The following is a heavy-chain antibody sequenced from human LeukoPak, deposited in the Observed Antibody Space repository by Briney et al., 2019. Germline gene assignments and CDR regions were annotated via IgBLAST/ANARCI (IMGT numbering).Heavy chain of an antibody. D-gene: IGHD3-22*01. Sequence: GGSLRLSCSASGFTFSIFAMHWVRQAPGERLEYVSAISSGGGSTYYADSVEGRFTISRDNSKSTLYLQMSSLRADDTAVYYCVKTTSSYYYDYWGQGTLVTVSS. CDR1: GFTFSIFA. CDR3: VKTTSSYYYDY. CDR2: ISSGGGST. J-gene: IGHJ4*02. V-gene: IGHV3-64D*06.